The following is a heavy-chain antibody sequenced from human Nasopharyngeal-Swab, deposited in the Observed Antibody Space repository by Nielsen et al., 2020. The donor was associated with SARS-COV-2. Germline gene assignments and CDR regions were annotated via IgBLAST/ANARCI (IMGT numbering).Heavy chain of an antibody. CDR1: GYTFISYG. D-gene: IGHD2-21*02. Sequence: SVKVSCKASGYTFISYGVSWVRQAPGQGLEWMGGIIPILGIANYAQKFQGRVTITADKSTSTAYMELSSLRSEDTAVYYCAREKAYCGGDCYHWFDPWGQGTLVTVSS. V-gene: IGHV1-69*10. J-gene: IGHJ5*02. CDR2: IIPILGIA. CDR3: AREKAYCGGDCYHWFDP.